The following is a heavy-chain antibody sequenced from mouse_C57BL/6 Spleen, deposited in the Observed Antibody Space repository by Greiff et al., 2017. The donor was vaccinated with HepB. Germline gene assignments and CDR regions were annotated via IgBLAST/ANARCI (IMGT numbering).Heavy chain of an antibody. CDR2: INPSSGYT. CDR3: AREDSSGYR. V-gene: IGHV1-4*01. D-gene: IGHD3-2*02. CDR1: GYTFTSYT. J-gene: IGHJ2*01. Sequence: QVHVKQSGAELSRPGASVKMSCKASGYTFTSYTMHWVKQRPGQGLEWIGYINPSSGYTKYNQKFKDKATLTADKSSSTAYMQLSSLTSEDSAVYYCAREDSSGYRWGQGTTLTVSS.